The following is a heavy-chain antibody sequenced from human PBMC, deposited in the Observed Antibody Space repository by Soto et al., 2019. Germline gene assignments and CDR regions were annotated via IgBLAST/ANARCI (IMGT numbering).Heavy chain of an antibody. Sequence: QVQLVQSGAEVKKPGASVKVSCKASGYTFTSYGISWVRQAPGQGLEWMGWISAYNGNTNYAKKLQGRITMTTDTCTGTTYMELLSPESADTALYSSARDGGAPARFDPWGQGTLVTVSS. D-gene: IGHD4-17*01. CDR3: ARDGGAPARFDP. V-gene: IGHV1-18*01. CDR1: GYTFTSYG. CDR2: ISAYNGNT. J-gene: IGHJ5*01.